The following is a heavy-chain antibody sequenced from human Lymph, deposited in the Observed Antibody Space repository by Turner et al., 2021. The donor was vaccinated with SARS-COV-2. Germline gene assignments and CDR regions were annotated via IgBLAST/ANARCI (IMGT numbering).Heavy chain of an antibody. CDR1: GGTFSSYA. V-gene: IGHV1-69*10. CDR2: IIPMLDIA. J-gene: IGHJ4*02. CDR3: ARDVAGPLGY. Sequence: QVQLVQSGAAVKKPGSSVKVSCKASGGTFSSYAISWVRQAPGQGLEWMGGIIPMLDIANDAQKFQGRVTITADKSTSTAYMELSSLRSEDTAVYYCARDVAGPLGYWGQGTLVTVSS. D-gene: IGHD2-15*01.